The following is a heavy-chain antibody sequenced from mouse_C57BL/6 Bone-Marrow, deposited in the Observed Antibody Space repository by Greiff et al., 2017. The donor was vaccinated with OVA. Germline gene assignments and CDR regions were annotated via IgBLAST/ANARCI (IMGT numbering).Heavy chain of an antibody. CDR3: ARFHLLGDMDY. CDR1: GYTFTSYG. V-gene: IGHV1-81*01. J-gene: IGHJ4*01. D-gene: IGHD1-1*01. Sequence: VQLQQSGAELARPGASVKLSCKASGYTFTSYGISWVKQSTGQGLEWIGEIYPRSGNTYYNEKFKGKATLTADKSSSTAYMELRSLTSEDSAVYFSARFHLLGDMDYWGQGTSVTVSS. CDR2: IYPRSGNT.